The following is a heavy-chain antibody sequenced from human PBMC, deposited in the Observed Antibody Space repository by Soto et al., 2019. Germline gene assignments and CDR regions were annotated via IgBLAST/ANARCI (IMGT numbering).Heavy chain of an antibody. CDR2: IWYDGSNK. D-gene: IGHD3-16*01. CDR1: GFTFSSYG. J-gene: IGHJ5*02. CDR3: AREGGGYNWFDP. Sequence: VQLVESGGGVVQPGRSLRLSCAASGFTFSSYGMHWVRQGPGKGLEWVAVIWYDGSNKYYADSVKGRFTISRDNSKDTLYLQMNSLRAEDTAVYYCAREGGGYNWFDPWGQGTLVTVSS. V-gene: IGHV3-33*01.